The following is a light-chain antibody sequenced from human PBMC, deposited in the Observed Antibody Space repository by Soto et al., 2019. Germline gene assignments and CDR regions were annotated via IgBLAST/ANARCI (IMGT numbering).Light chain of an antibody. CDR2: DAS. V-gene: IGKV3-15*01. CDR1: QSVSNS. J-gene: IGKJ4*01. Sequence: EKVITQCPATLSVSEGERASLSCRASQSVSNSLAWYQQKPGQAPRLLIYDASTRATGIPARFSGSASGTEFTLTISSLQSEDSAVYYCQQYNQWPLTFGGGTKVDIK. CDR3: QQYNQWPLT.